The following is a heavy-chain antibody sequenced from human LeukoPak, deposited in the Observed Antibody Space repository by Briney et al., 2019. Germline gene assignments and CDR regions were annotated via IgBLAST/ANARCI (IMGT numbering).Heavy chain of an antibody. Sequence: SETLPLTCTVSGGSISSYYWSWIRQPPGKGLEGIGYIYYSGSTTYKPSLKSRVTISVDPSKNQVSMNPSSVNAAARAVDYRSRDVGGYFDCLPQYYFDYWGQGTLVTVSS. CDR2: IYYSGST. J-gene: IGHJ4*02. V-gene: IGHV4-59*01. CDR3: SRDVGGYFDCLPQYYFDY. CDR1: GGSISSYY. D-gene: IGHD3-9*01.